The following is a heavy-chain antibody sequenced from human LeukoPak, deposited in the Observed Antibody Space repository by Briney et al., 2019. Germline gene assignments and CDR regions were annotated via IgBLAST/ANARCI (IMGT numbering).Heavy chain of an antibody. Sequence: SETLSLTCAVYGGSFSGYYWSWIRQPPGKGLEWIGEINHSGSTNYNPSLKSRVTISVDTSKNQFSLKLSSVTAADTAVYYCARXGIVVPSKGAFDIWGQGTMVTVSS. CDR1: GGSFSGYY. D-gene: IGHD3-22*01. J-gene: IGHJ3*02. V-gene: IGHV4-34*01. CDR2: INHSGST. CDR3: ARXGIVVPSKGAFDI.